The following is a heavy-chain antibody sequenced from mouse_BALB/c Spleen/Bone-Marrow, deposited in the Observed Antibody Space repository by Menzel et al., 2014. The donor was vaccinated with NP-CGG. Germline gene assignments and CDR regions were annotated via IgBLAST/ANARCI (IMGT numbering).Heavy chain of an antibody. Sequence: EAQLEGSGGGLVHPGGSRKLSCAASGFTFSSFGMHWVRQAPEKGLEWVAYISSGSSTIYYADTVKGRFTISRDNPKNTLFLQMTSLRSEDTAMYYCARSWEYFDFRGPGTTLTVSS. CDR3: ARSWEYFDF. D-gene: IGHD4-1*01. CDR1: GFTFSSFG. V-gene: IGHV5-17*02. CDR2: ISSGSSTI. J-gene: IGHJ1*01.